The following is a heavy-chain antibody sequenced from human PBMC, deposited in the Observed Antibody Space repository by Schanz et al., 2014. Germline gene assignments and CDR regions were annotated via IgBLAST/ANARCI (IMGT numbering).Heavy chain of an antibody. CDR2: ISAYNGHT. Sequence: QVQLVQSGAEVKKPGSSMKVSCKASGGTFNSYTINWVRQAPGQGLEWMGRISAYNGHTDYAQKLQGRVTLTTDTSTSTAYMELSSLRYEDTALYYCARGTMPGTFDIWGQGTMVTVSS. CDR3: ARGTMPGTFDI. J-gene: IGHJ3*02. CDR1: GGTFNSYT. V-gene: IGHV1-18*01. D-gene: IGHD2-2*01.